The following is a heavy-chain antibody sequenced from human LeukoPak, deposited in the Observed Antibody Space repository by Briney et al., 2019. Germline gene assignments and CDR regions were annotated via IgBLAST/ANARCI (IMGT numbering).Heavy chain of an antibody. CDR1: GFTFSSYA. CDR3: AKESPHFDY. V-gene: IGHV3-23*01. Sequence: GGSLRLSCAASGFTFSSYAMSWVRQAPGKGLEWVSTISGSGGTTYYVDSVKGRFTVSRDNSKNTLYLQMNSLRAEDTAIYYCAKESPHFDYWGQGTLVTVSS. J-gene: IGHJ4*02. CDR2: ISGSGGTT.